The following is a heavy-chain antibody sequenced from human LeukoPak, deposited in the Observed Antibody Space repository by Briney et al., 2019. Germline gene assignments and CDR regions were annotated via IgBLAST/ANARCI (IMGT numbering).Heavy chain of an antibody. J-gene: IGHJ4*02. CDR1: GGSFSAYY. CDR3: AREGGIAAAVLYYFDY. CDR2: LNHSGST. D-gene: IGHD6-13*01. Sequence: SETLSLTCAVYGGSFSAYYWSWIRQPPGKRLQWMAELNHSGSTNHNPSLKSRVTISVDTSKNKFSLKLSSVTAADTAVYYCAREGGIAAAVLYYFDYWGQGTLVTVFS. V-gene: IGHV4-34*01.